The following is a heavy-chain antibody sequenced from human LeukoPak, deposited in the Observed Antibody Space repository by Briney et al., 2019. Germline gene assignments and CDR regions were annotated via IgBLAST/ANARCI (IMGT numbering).Heavy chain of an antibody. CDR2: MNPSSGNT. Sequence: GASVKVSCKASGYTFTSYDINWVRQATGQGLEWMGWMNPSSGNTGYAQKFQGRVTMTRNTSISTAYMTLSSLRSEDTAVYSCARARDSDWFDPWGQGTLVTVSS. D-gene: IGHD2-15*01. CDR3: ARARDSDWFDP. V-gene: IGHV1-8*01. CDR1: GYTFTSYD. J-gene: IGHJ5*02.